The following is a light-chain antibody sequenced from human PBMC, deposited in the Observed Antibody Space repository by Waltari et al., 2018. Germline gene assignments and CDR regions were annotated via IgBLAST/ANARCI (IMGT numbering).Light chain of an antibody. J-gene: IGLJ2*01. CDR3: SSYAGTDVV. CDR2: EVS. Sequence: QSALTQPPSASGSPGQSVTISCTGTSSDVGGYNYVSWYQPHPGKAPKLMIYEVSKGPSGVPERFSGSKSGNTASLTVSGLQAEDEPDYYCSSYAGTDVVFGGGTKLTVL. V-gene: IGLV2-8*01. CDR1: SSDVGGYNY.